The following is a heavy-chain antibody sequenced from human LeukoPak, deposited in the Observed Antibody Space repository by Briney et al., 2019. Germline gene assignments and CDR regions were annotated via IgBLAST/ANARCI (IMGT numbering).Heavy chain of an antibody. CDR2: INPSGDFT. Sequence: ASVKVSCKGSGYTFSNHYLHWVRQAPGQGLEWMGAINPSGDFTTYAQRLQGRVTVTRDTSTSTVYMELSSLRSEDTPMYYCTMFSGDQKTPFWGQGTLVTVSS. V-gene: IGHV1-46*04. CDR3: TMFSGDQKTPF. CDR1: GYTFSNHY. D-gene: IGHD2-21*01. J-gene: IGHJ4*02.